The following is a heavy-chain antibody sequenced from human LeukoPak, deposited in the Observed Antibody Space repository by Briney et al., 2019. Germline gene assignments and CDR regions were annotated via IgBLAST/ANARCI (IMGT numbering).Heavy chain of an antibody. Sequence: SETLSLTCAVYGGSFSVYYWSWIRQPPGKGLEWIGEINHSGSTNYNPSLKSRVTISVDTSKNQFSLKLSSVTAADTAVYYCARGLWTYYYGSGSSGGMDVWGQGTTVTVSS. D-gene: IGHD3-10*01. V-gene: IGHV4-34*01. J-gene: IGHJ6*02. CDR3: ARGLWTYYYGSGSSGGMDV. CDR2: INHSGST. CDR1: GGSFSVYY.